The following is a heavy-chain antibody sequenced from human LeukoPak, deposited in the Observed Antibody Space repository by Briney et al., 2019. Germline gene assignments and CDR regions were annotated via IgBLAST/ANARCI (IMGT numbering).Heavy chain of an antibody. CDR1: GGSIISSSDYY. J-gene: IGHJ4*02. Sequence: PSETLSLTCTVSGGSIISSSDYYWAWIRQPPGKNLEWIGSLYHTGAVHYNPSLRSRVTISEDTPKNQFSLKLASVTAADTAIYYCARHGGFTPPDYWGQGTLVAVSS. CDR2: LYHTGAV. CDR3: ARHGGFTPPDY. V-gene: IGHV4-39*01.